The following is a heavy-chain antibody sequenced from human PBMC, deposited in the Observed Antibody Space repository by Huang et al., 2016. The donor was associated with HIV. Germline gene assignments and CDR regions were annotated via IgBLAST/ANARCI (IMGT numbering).Heavy chain of an antibody. CDR2: RIPRFGLT. CDR1: GVSFSDYA. D-gene: IGHD3-16*01. V-gene: IGHV1-69*10. CDR3: AREGQNWLGKPFGALAF. Sequence: QAQLVQSGAAVMKPGSSVRVSCKASGVSFSDYAFSWVRRAPGQGLDWMVVRIPRFGLTNYAPRLQGRVTISADKSSNTVYLELTSLRSGDTAVYYCAREGQNWLGKPFGALAFWGQGTEVIVSS. J-gene: IGHJ4*03.